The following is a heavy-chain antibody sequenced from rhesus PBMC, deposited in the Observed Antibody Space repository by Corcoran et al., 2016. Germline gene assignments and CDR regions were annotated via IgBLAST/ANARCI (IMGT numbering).Heavy chain of an antibody. Sequence: LQLQESGPGLVKPSETLSLTCAVSGGSISSNSWTWIRQPTGKGLELIGRISGDATGTYSTPSLRRRVTVSTETSKTQFSLKVDSVTAADTAVYYCVGLMVAGPVEYWGQGVLVTVSS. V-gene: IGHV4-173*01. J-gene: IGHJ4*01. CDR3: VGLMVAGPVEY. D-gene: IGHD6-37*01. CDR2: ISGDATGT. CDR1: GGSISSNS.